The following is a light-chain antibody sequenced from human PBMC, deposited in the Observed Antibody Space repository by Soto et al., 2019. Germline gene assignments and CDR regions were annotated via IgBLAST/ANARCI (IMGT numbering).Light chain of an antibody. J-gene: IGLJ3*02. Sequence: QSVLTQPPSASGSPGQSVTISCTGTSSDVGGYNFVSWYQQHPGKAPKLMIFEINNRPSGVPDRFSGSKSANTASLTVSGLQAEDEADYYCSSYAGSFTWVFGGGTKVTVL. CDR2: EIN. V-gene: IGLV2-8*01. CDR1: SSDVGGYNF. CDR3: SSYAGSFTWV.